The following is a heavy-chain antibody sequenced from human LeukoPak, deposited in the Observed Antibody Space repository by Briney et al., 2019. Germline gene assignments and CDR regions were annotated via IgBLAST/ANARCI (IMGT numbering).Heavy chain of an antibody. J-gene: IGHJ4*02. CDR3: ATRGIGDFHY. D-gene: IGHD1-26*01. CDR2: IYYIGSS. Sequence: PSETLSLTCNVTGGSISSSHDQWVWIRQPPGKGLEWIGSIYYIGSSYYSPSLKSRVTISFDTSKNQLSLKLTSVTAADAAVYYCATRGIGDFHYWGQGTLVTVSS. V-gene: IGHV4-39*01. CDR1: GGSISSSHDQ.